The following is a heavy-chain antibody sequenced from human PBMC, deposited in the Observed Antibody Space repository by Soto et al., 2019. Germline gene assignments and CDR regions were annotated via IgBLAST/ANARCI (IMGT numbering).Heavy chain of an antibody. V-gene: IGHV4-4*07. Sequence: QVQLQESGPGLVKPSETLSLTCTVSGGSISSYYWSWIRQPAGKGLEWIGRIYTSGSTNYNPSLKSRVTMSVDTSKNQFSLKLSSVTAADTAVYYCARDGYSSSWYVRAYWGQGTLVTVSS. CDR1: GGSISSYY. CDR2: IYTSGST. D-gene: IGHD6-13*01. CDR3: ARDGYSSSWYVRAY. J-gene: IGHJ4*02.